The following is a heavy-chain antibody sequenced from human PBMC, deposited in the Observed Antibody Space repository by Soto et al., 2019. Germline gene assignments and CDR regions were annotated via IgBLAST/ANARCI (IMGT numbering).Heavy chain of an antibody. D-gene: IGHD1-20*01. CDR3: ARDSIPQTYNWNNY. J-gene: IGHJ4*02. V-gene: IGHV3-21*01. CDR1: GFTFSSYS. Sequence: AGSLRLSCAASGFTFSSYSMNWVRQAPGKGLEWVSSISSSSSYIYYADSVKGRFTISRDNAKNSLYLQMNSLRAEDSAVYYWARDSIPQTYNWNNYWGKETLV. CDR2: ISSSSSYI.